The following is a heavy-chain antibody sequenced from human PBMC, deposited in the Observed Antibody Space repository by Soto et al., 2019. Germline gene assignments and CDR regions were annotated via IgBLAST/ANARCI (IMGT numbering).Heavy chain of an antibody. CDR1: GGTFSSYT. D-gene: IGHD1-26*01. V-gene: IGHV1-69*08. J-gene: IGHJ5*02. CDR2: IIPILGIA. Sequence: QVQLVQSGAEVKKPGSSVKVSCKASGGTFSSYTISWVRQAPGQGLEWMGRIIPILGIANYAQKFQGRVTITADKSTSTAYMELSSLRSEDTAVYYCAREERWELPMLDPWGQGTLVTVSS. CDR3: AREERWELPMLDP.